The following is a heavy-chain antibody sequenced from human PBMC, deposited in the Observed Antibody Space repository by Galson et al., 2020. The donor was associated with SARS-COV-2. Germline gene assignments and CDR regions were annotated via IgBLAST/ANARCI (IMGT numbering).Heavy chain of an antibody. CDR3: ARGFSSRGGAFDI. D-gene: IGHD2-2*01. Sequence: AESLRLSCAASGFTFSSYSMNWVRQPPAQGMEWDSYISSSSSTIYYADSLKGRLTISRDNSNNTLYPQMNSLRAEGTAVYYCARGFSSRGGAFDIWGQGTMVTVSS. V-gene: IGHV3-48*01. CDR2: ISSSSSTI. CDR1: GFTFSSYS. J-gene: IGHJ3*02.